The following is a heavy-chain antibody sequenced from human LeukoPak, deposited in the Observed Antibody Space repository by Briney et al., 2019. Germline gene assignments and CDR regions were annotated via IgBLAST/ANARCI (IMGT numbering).Heavy chain of an antibody. V-gene: IGHV3-23*01. D-gene: IGHD6-13*01. J-gene: IGHJ4*02. CDR3: ARDGMVAAAGFYFDY. Sequence: GGSLRLSCAASGFTFSNYAMSWVRQAPGKGLEWVSTMSISGGSTYYADSVKGRFTISRDNSKNTLYLQMNSLRAEDTAVYYCARDGMVAAAGFYFDYWGQGTLVTVSS. CDR1: GFTFSNYA. CDR2: MSISGGST.